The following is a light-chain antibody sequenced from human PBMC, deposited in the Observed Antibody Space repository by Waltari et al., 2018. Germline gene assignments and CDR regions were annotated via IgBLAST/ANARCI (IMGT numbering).Light chain of an antibody. CDR1: QSVSRS. CDR3: QKYGSLTAT. Sequence: VLTHSLATLSFSPGERPSLPCRASQSVSRSVAWYQQQPGQAPRLLIYDAPSRATGIPDRFSGSGSGTDFSLTISRLEPEDFAVYYCQKYGSLTATFGQGTKVEIK. V-gene: IGKV3-20*01. J-gene: IGKJ1*01. CDR2: DAP.